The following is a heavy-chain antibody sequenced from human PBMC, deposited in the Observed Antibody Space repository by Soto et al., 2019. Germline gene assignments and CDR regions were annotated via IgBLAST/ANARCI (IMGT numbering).Heavy chain of an antibody. V-gene: IGHV3-21*01. J-gene: IGHJ6*03. D-gene: IGHD7-27*01. CDR1: GFTFSSYS. Sequence: PGGSLRPSCAASGFTFSSYSMNWLRRAPGKGLEWVSSISSSSSYIYYADSVKGRFTISRDNAKNSLYLQMNSLRAEDTAVYYCATLTGGTYYYYYMDVWGKGTTVTVSS. CDR3: ATLTGGTYYYYYMDV. CDR2: ISSSSSYI.